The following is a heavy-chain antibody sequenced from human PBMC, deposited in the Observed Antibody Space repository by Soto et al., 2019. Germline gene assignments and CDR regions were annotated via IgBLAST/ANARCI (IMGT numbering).Heavy chain of an antibody. V-gene: IGHV1-69*13. Sequence: VKVSCKASGCTFSTYTFSWVRQAPGQGLEWMGRIIPIFGTPYYARKFQGRVTITADKSTSTVYMELSSLGSDDTAVYFCARGLECRGYCLDKPTWFGPWGQGTLVTVSS. D-gene: IGHD2-15*01. J-gene: IGHJ5*02. CDR1: GCTFSTYT. CDR3: ARGLECRGYCLDKPTWFGP. CDR2: IIPIFGTP.